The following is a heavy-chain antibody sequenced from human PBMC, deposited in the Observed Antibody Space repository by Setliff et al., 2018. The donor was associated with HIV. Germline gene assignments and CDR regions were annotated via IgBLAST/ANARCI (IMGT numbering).Heavy chain of an antibody. CDR1: GFSLTTSAVG. CDR3: AHSLYCSSSNCSGLLFDY. V-gene: IGHV2-5*02. Sequence: SGPTLVNPTETLTLTCAFSGFSLTTSAVGVGWIRQPPGKALEWLALIYWDDDKRYRSSLKSRLTITKDTSKNQVVLTMTNMDPVDTATYYCAHSLYCSSSNCSGLLFDYWGQGTLVTVSS. J-gene: IGHJ4*02. D-gene: IGHD2-2*01. CDR2: IYWDDDK.